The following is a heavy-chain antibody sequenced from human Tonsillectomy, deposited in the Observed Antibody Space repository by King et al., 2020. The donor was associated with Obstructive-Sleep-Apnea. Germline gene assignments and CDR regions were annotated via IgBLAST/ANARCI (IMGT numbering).Heavy chain of an antibody. J-gene: IGHJ4*02. Sequence: VQLQESGPGLVKPSETLSLTCTVSGGSINNYYWSWLRQPPGKELEWIGYISYSGSTNYNPSLKSRVTMSVDTSKNQFSLRLNSVTATDTAVYYCARNLAYDILPAASFDYWGQGTLVTVSS. V-gene: IGHV4-59*08. CDR1: GGSINNYY. D-gene: IGHD2-2*01. CDR3: ARNLAYDILPAASFDY. CDR2: ISYSGST.